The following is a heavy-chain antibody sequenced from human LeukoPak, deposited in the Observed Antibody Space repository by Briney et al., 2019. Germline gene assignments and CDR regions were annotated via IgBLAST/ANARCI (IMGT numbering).Heavy chain of an antibody. D-gene: IGHD1-26*01. CDR3: AKWEGGQVNDAFDI. Sequence: GGSLRLSCAASGFTFSSYGMHWARQAPGKGLEWVAVISYDGSNKYYADSVKGRFTISRDNSKNTLCLQMNSLRAEDTAVYYCAKWEGGQVNDAFDIWGQGTMVTVSS. CDR2: ISYDGSNK. CDR1: GFTFSSYG. J-gene: IGHJ3*02. V-gene: IGHV3-30*18.